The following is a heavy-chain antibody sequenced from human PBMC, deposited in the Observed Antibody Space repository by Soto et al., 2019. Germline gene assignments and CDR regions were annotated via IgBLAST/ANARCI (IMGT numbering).Heavy chain of an antibody. V-gene: IGHV3-23*01. D-gene: IGHD6-19*01. CDR1: GFTFRNYA. CDR2: ISGSGGGA. J-gene: IGHJ5*02. CDR3: AKTGGSAWHLTS. Sequence: EVQLLESGGDSVQPGGSLRLSCAASGFTFRNYAMTWVRQAPGKGLEWVSHISGSGGGADYADSVKGRFTISRDNSKNTLYLQMNNLRVEDTALYYCAKTGGSAWHLTSWGQGTLVSVSS.